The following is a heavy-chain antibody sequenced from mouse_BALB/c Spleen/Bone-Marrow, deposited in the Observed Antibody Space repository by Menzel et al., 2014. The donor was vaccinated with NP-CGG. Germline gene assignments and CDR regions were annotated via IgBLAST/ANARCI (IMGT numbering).Heavy chain of an antibody. CDR2: ISSGGSYT. V-gene: IGHV5-9-4*01. Sequence: EVQLVESGGVLVKPGGSLKLSCAASGFTFSTYAMSWVRQSPEKRLEWVAEISSGGSYTYYPDTVTGRFTISRDNAKKXXXLEMSSLRSEDTAMYYCARDXYGISDWGXGXLVTVSS. CDR3: ARDXYGISD. CDR1: GFTFSTYA. J-gene: IGHJ3*01. D-gene: IGHD1-1*01.